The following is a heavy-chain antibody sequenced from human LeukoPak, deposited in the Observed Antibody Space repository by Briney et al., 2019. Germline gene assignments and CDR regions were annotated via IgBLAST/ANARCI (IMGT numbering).Heavy chain of an antibody. V-gene: IGHV3-23*01. CDR1: GFTFSSYG. J-gene: IGHJ3*02. CDR2: VSLSDNI. CDR3: AKVATPNTLDALDI. Sequence: GGSLRLSCAASGFTFSSYGMTWVRQAPGKGLEWVSLVSLSDNISYADSVKGRFTISRDNSKSTVHLQMDSLRVDDTAVYYCAKVATPNTLDALDIWGQGTLVTVSS. D-gene: IGHD1/OR15-1a*01.